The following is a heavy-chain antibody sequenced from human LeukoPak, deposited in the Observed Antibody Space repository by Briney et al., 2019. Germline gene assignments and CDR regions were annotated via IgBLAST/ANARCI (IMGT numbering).Heavy chain of an antibody. J-gene: IGHJ4*01. CDR3: VGGGDWLPEY. CDR2: IYYSGST. Sequence: SETLSLTCTVSGAYVSGKFWSWIRHSPGNGLEWIGLIYYSGSTKFNPSLKSRVAMSVDPSNNQFSLSLNSVTTADTAVYFCVGGGDWLPEYWGRGTQVIVSS. D-gene: IGHD3/OR15-3a*01. V-gene: IGHV4-59*02. CDR1: GAYVSGKF.